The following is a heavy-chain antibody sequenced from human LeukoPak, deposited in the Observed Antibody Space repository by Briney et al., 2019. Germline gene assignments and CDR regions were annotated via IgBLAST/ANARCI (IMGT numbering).Heavy chain of an antibody. V-gene: IGHV3-33*01. J-gene: IGHJ4*02. Sequence: PGRSLRLSCAASGFTFSIYGMHWVRPAPGKGLEWVAVIWYDGSNKYYADSVKGRFTISRDNSKNTLYLQMNSLRAEDTAVYYCARDRGGIDPEYQLLPEPDYWGQGTLVTVSS. CDR3: ARDRGGIDPEYQLLPEPDY. D-gene: IGHD2-2*01. CDR2: IWYDGSNK. CDR1: GFTFSIYG.